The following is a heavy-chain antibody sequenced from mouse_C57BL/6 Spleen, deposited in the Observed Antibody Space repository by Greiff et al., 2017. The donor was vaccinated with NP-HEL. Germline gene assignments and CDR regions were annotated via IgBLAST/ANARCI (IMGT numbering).Heavy chain of an antibody. D-gene: IGHD2-4*01. CDR2: IWSDGST. V-gene: IGHV2-6*03. CDR3: ARSLYDYDRGYAMDY. J-gene: IGHJ4*01. CDR1: GFSLTSYG. Sequence: VQLQESGPGLVAPSQSLSITCTVSGFSLTSYGVHWVRQPPGKGLEWLVVIWSDGSTTYNSALKSRLSISKDNSKSQVFLKMNSLQTDDTAMYYCARSLYDYDRGYAMDYWGQGTSVTVSS.